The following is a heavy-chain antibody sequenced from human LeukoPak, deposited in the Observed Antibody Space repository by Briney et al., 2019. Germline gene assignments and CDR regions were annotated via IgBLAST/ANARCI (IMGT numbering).Heavy chain of an antibody. V-gene: IGHV1-69*05. J-gene: IGHJ6*03. D-gene: IGHD3-3*01. CDR1: GGTFISYA. CDR2: IIPIFGTA. CDR3: ARGDVLRFLQWSPYSGDYYYYMDV. Sequence: SVKVSCKASGGTFISYAISWVRQAPGQGLEWMGRIIPIFGTANYAQKFQGRVTITTDESTSTAYMELSSLRSEDTAVYYCARGDVLRFLQWSPYSGDYYYYMDVWGKGTTVTVSS.